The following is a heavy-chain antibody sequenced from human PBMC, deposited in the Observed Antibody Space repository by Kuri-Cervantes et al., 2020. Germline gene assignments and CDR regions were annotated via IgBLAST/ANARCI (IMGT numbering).Heavy chain of an antibody. CDR3: AKDLFYGSGSFGAFDI. D-gene: IGHD3-10*01. J-gene: IGHJ3*02. Sequence: GESLKISCAASGFTFSSYAMSWVRQAPGKGLEWVSTISGSGGNTYYADSVKGRFTISRDNSKNTLYLQMNSLRAEDTAVYYCAKDLFYGSGSFGAFDIWGHGTMVTVSS. V-gene: IGHV3-23*01. CDR2: ISGSGGNT. CDR1: GFTFSSYA.